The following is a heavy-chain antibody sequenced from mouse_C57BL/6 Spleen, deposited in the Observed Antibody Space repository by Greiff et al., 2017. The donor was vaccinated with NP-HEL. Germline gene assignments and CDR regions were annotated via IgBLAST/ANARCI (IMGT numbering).Heavy chain of an antibody. Sequence: EVKLQESGGGLVKPGGSLKLSCAASGFTFSDYGMHWVRQAPEKGLEWVAYISSGSSTIYYADTVKGRFTISRDNAKNTLFLQMTSLRSEDTAMYYCATPLGYGSSYWFAYWGQGTLVTVSA. CDR2: ISSGSSTI. J-gene: IGHJ3*01. V-gene: IGHV5-17*01. D-gene: IGHD1-1*01. CDR1: GFTFSDYG. CDR3: ATPLGYGSSYWFAY.